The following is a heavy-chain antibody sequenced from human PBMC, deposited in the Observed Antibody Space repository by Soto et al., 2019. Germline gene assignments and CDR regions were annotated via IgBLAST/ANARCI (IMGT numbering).Heavy chain of an antibody. V-gene: IGHV1-69*12. J-gene: IGHJ6*02. D-gene: IGHD6-6*01. Sequence: QVQLVQSGAEVKKPGSSVKVSCKASGGTFSSYAISWVRQAPGQGLEWMGGIIPIFGTANYAQKFQGRVTXXAXEFXSTAYMELSSLRSEDTAVYYCAREGVVRRYYGMDVWGQGTTVTVSS. CDR1: GGTFSSYA. CDR3: AREGVVRRYYGMDV. CDR2: IIPIFGTA.